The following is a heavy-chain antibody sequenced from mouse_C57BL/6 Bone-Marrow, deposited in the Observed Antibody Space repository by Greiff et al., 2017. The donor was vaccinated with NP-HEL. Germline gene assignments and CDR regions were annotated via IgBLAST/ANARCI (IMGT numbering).Heavy chain of an antibody. Sequence: VQLQQSGPELVKPGASVKISCKASGYTFTDYYMNWVKQSHGKSLEWIGDINPNNGGTSYNQKFKGKATLTVDKSSSTAYMELRSLTSEDSAVYYCAYYDLAMDYWGQGTSVTVSS. D-gene: IGHD2-4*01. CDR1: GYTFTDYY. CDR3: AYYDLAMDY. CDR2: INPNNGGT. V-gene: IGHV1-26*01. J-gene: IGHJ4*01.